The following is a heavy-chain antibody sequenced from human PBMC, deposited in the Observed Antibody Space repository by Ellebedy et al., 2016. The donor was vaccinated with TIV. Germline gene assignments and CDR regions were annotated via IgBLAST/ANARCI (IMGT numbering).Heavy chain of an antibody. CDR3: ARGQLRLGELSLAPFDY. V-gene: IGHV3-23*01. D-gene: IGHD3-16*02. CDR1: GFTFSSYA. CDR2: LSASGGST. J-gene: IGHJ4*02. Sequence: PGGSLRLSCVGSGFTFSSYAMSWVRQAPGKGLDWVSSLSASGGSTYYADSVKGRFTISRDNAKNSLYLQMNSLRAEDTAVYYCARGQLRLGELSLAPFDYWGQGTLVTVSS.